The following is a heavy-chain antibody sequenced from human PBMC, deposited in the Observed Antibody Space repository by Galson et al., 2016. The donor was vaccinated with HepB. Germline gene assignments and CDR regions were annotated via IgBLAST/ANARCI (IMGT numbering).Heavy chain of an antibody. CDR2: INHSGST. V-gene: IGHV4-34*01. CDR3: AREGGSAVRYGMDV. Sequence: SETLSLTCAVYGGSFSGYYWSWIRQPPGKGLEWIGEINHSGSTNYNASLKSRVSISVDTSKNQFALELRSVTAADTGVYYCAREGGSAVRYGMDVWSQGTTVTVSS. CDR1: GGSFSGYY. D-gene: IGHD6-13*01. J-gene: IGHJ6*02.